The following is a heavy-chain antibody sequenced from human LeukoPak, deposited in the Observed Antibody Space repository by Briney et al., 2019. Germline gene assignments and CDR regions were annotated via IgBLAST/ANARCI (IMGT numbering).Heavy chain of an antibody. CDR2: IYSGGST. CDR1: GFTVSSNY. V-gene: IGHV3-53*04. Sequence: GGSLRLSCAASGFTVSSNYMSWVRQAPGKGLEWVSVIYSGGSTYYADSVKGRFTISRHNSKNTLYLQMDSLRDEDTAVYYCARGDFWSGYYTGLYWGQGTLVTVSS. J-gene: IGHJ4*02. CDR3: ARGDFWSGYYTGLY. D-gene: IGHD3-3*01.